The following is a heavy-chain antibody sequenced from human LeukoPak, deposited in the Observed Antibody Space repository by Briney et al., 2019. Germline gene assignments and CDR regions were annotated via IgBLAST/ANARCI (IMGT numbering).Heavy chain of an antibody. CDR2: IYYSGST. Sequence: SETLSLTCTVDSESMDSYYWSWIRQPPGKGLEWIGYIYYSGSTNYNPSLKSRVTISVDTSKNQFSLKLSSVTAADTAVYYCARQGRWLRFGLDYWGQGTLVTVSS. CDR3: ARQGRWLRFGLDY. V-gene: IGHV4-59*08. D-gene: IGHD5-12*01. CDR1: SESMDSYY. J-gene: IGHJ4*02.